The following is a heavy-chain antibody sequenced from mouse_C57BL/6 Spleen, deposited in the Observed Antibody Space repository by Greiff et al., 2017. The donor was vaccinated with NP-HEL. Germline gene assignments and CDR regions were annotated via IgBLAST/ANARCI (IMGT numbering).Heavy chain of an antibody. D-gene: IGHD1-1*01. V-gene: IGHV1-80*01. CDR3: ARGKLLRYARDY. J-gene: IGHJ4*01. CDR2: IYPGDGDT. Sequence: VQLQQSGAELVKPGASVKISCKASGYAFSSYWMNWVKQRPGKGLEWIGQIYPGDGDTNYNGKFKGKATLTADKSSSTAYMQLSSLTAEDSAVYFCARGKLLRYARDYWGQGTSVTVSS. CDR1: GYAFSSYW.